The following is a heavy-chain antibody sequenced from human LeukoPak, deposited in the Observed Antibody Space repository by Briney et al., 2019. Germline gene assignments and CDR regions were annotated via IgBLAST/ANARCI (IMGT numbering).Heavy chain of an antibody. CDR2: IIPIFGTA. CDR1: GYTFTSYD. D-gene: IGHD3-3*01. J-gene: IGHJ6*03. V-gene: IGHV1-69*13. CDR3: ARARDFWSGYSDYYYYMDV. Sequence: GASVKVSCKASGYTFTSYDINWVRQAPGQGLEWMGGIIPIFGTANYAQKFQGRVTITADESTSTAYMELSSLRSEDTAVYYCARARDFWSGYSDYYYYMDVWGKGTTVTVSS.